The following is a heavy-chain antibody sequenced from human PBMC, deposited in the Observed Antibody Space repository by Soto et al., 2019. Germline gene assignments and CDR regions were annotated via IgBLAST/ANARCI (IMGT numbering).Heavy chain of an antibody. Sequence: EVQLVESGGGLVQPGGSLRLSCAASGFTFSSYWMHWVRQAPGKGLVWVSRINSDGSSTSYADSVKGRFTISRDNAKNTVYLQMNSLRAEDTAVYYCARLAVAAKGEDYWGQGTLVTVSS. CDR2: INSDGSST. CDR3: ARLAVAAKGEDY. D-gene: IGHD6-19*01. V-gene: IGHV3-74*01. CDR1: GFTFSSYW. J-gene: IGHJ4*02.